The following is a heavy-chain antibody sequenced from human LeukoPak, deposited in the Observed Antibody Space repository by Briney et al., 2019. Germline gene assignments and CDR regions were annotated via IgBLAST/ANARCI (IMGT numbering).Heavy chain of an antibody. CDR3: ARRYCSSTSCLIDY. Sequence: GGSLRLSCAASGFTFSSYEMNWVRQAPGKGLEWVSYISSSSTTIYYADSVKGRFTISRDNAKNSLYLQMNRLRGEDTAVYYCARRYCSSTSCLIDYWGQGTLVTVSS. V-gene: IGHV3-48*03. J-gene: IGHJ4*02. D-gene: IGHD2-2*01. CDR1: GFTFSSYE. CDR2: ISSSSTTI.